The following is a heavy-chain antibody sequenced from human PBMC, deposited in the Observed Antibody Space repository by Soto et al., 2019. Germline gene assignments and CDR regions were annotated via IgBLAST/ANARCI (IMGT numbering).Heavy chain of an antibody. V-gene: IGHV3-21*04. CDR3: ARAPHYCSGGSCSDY. CDR2: ISSSGSTI. Sequence: EVQLVESGGGLVKPGGSLRLSCAASGFTFSSYSMNWVRQAPGKGLEWVSSISSSGSTIYYVDSVKGRFTISRDNAKNSLYLQMNSLRAEDTAVYYCARAPHYCSGGSCSDYWGQGTLVTVSS. J-gene: IGHJ4*02. D-gene: IGHD2-15*01. CDR1: GFTFSSYS.